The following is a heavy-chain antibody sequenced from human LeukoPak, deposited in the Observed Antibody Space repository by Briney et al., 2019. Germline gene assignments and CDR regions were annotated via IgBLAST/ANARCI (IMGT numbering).Heavy chain of an antibody. CDR1: GFTFSSYW. D-gene: IGHD3-10*01. CDR3: ARDQEFY. J-gene: IGHJ4*02. Sequence: GVLRLSCAASGFTFSSYWMHWVRQAPGKGPVWVSRINNDGSGTTYADSVKGRFTISRDNAKNTLYLQMNSLRAEDTAVYYCARDQEFYWGQGTLVTVSS. CDR2: INNDGSGT. V-gene: IGHV3-74*01.